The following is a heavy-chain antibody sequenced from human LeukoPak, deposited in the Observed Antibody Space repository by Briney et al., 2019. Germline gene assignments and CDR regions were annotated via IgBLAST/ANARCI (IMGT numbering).Heavy chain of an antibody. V-gene: IGHV4-39*07. Sequence: SETLSLTCTVSGGSISSSSYYWGWIRQPPGKGLEWIGSIYYSGSTYYNPSLKSRVTISVDTSKNQFSLKLSSVTAADTAVYYCARSWGSSWYSANWFDPWGQGTLVTVSS. J-gene: IGHJ5*02. CDR3: ARSWGSSWYSANWFDP. D-gene: IGHD6-13*01. CDR2: IYYSGST. CDR1: GGSISSSSYY.